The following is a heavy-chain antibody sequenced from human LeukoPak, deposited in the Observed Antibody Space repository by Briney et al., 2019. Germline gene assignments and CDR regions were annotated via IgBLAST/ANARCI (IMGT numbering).Heavy chain of an antibody. CDR3: ARDRGGYCGGDCYPNWFNP. CDR1: GGSFSGYY. Sequence: SETLSLTCAVYGGSFSGYYWSWIRQPPGKGLEWIGEINHSGSTNYNPSLKSRVTISVDTSKNQFSLKLSSVTAADTAVYYCARDRGGYCGGDCYPNWFNPWGQGTLVTVSS. V-gene: IGHV4-34*01. D-gene: IGHD2-21*02. J-gene: IGHJ5*02. CDR2: INHSGST.